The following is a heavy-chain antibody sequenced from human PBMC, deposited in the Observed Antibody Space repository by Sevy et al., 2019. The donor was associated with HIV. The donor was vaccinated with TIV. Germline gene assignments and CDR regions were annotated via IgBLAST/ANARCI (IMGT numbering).Heavy chain of an antibody. J-gene: IGHJ4*02. V-gene: IGHV3-48*03. CDR1: GFTFSSYE. Sequence: GGSLRLSCTASGFTFSSYEMNWVRQAPGKGLEWVSYISNSGSNIYYSDSVKGRFTFSRDNAKNSLYLQMNSLRAEDTAVYYCARDLPPSATTVAHFDYWGRGTLVTVSS. D-gene: IGHD4-17*01. CDR3: ARDLPPSATTVAHFDY. CDR2: ISNSGSNI.